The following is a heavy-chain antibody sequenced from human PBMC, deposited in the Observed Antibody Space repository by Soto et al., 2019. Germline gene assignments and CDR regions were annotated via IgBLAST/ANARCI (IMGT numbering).Heavy chain of an antibody. J-gene: IGHJ4*02. CDR2: IYYSGST. Sequence: SETLSLTCTVSGGSISSYYWRWIRQPPGKGLEWIGYIYYSGSTNYNPSLKSRVTISVDTSKNQFSLKLSSVTAADTAVYYCARGLVGATYFDYWGQGALVTVSS. CDR3: ARGLVGATYFDY. V-gene: IGHV4-59*01. D-gene: IGHD1-26*01. CDR1: GGSISSYY.